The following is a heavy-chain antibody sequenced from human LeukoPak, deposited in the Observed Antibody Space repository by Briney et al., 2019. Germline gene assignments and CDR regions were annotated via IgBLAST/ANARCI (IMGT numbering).Heavy chain of an antibody. CDR1: GYSFTSYW. V-gene: IGHV5-51*01. CDR2: VYPGDSDT. J-gene: IGHJ4*02. D-gene: IGHD3-3*01. Sequence: GESLKISCKGSGYSFTSYWIGWVRQMPGKGLEWMGIVYPGDSDTRYSPSFQGQVTISADKSISTAYLQWSSLKASDTAMYYCAMIYDFWSGYYWGPFDYWGQGTLVTVSS. CDR3: AMIYDFWSGYYWGPFDY.